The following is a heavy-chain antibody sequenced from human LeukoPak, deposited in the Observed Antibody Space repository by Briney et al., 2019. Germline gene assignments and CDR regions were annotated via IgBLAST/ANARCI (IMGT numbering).Heavy chain of an antibody. Sequence: GGSLRLSCAASGFTFSTYAMSWVRQAPGKGLEWVSAISGSDGSTYYADSVKGRFTISRDNSKNTLSLQMNSLRAEDTAVYYCAKGIGYCSGGSCYLYFDYRGQGTLVTVSS. CDR2: ISGSDGST. V-gene: IGHV3-23*01. J-gene: IGHJ4*02. CDR3: AKGIGYCSGGSCYLYFDY. CDR1: GFTFSTYA. D-gene: IGHD2-15*01.